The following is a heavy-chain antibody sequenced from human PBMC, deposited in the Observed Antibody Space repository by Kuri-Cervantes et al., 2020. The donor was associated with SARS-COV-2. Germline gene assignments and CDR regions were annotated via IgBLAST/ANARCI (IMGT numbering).Heavy chain of an antibody. CDR3: ARGRSDILTGYYNRRNNDY. V-gene: IGHV4-38-2*02. Sequence: SETLSLTCTVSGYSISSGYYWGWIRQPPGKGLEWIGSIYHSGSTYYNPSLKSRVTISVDTSKNQFSLKLSSVTAADTAVYYCARGRSDILTGYYNRRNNDYWGQGTRVTVSS. J-gene: IGHJ4*02. CDR1: GYSISSGYY. CDR2: IYHSGST. D-gene: IGHD3-9*01.